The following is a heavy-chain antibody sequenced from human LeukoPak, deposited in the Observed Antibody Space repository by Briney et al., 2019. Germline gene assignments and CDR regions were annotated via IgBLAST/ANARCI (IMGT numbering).Heavy chain of an antibody. CDR1: GYRFTTYY. Sequence: GESLKISCKASGYRFTTYYIGWVRQMPGKGLEWMGIIYPGDSDTRYSPSFQGQVTISADKSISTAYLQWSSLKASDTAMYYCARRARYSSSLDAFDIWGQGTMVTVSS. D-gene: IGHD6-6*01. J-gene: IGHJ3*02. CDR3: ARRARYSSSLDAFDI. CDR2: IYPGDSDT. V-gene: IGHV5-51*01.